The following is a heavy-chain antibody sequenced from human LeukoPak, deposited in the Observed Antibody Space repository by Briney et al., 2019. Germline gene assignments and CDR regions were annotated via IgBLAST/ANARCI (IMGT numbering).Heavy chain of an antibody. V-gene: IGHV4-4*07. D-gene: IGHD6-6*01. J-gene: IGHJ6*03. CDR1: GGSISSYY. Sequence: PSETLSLTCTVSGGSISSYYWSWIRQPAGKGLEWIGRIYTSGSTNYNPSLKSRVTMSVDTSKNQFSLKLSSVTAADTAVYYCAREGESSLSTYYYYYMDVWGKGTTVTVSS. CDR2: IYTSGST. CDR3: AREGESSLSTYYYYYMDV.